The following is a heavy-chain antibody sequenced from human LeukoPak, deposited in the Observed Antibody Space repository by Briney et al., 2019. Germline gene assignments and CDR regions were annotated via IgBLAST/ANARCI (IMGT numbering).Heavy chain of an antibody. CDR1: GFTLGDYA. Sequence: PGGSLRLSCSASGFTLGDYAMNWVRPAPGKGRELVSSISASSTYIYYADSVKGRFTISRDNAKNSLYLQMNSLRAEDTAVYYCAGAKWVVPAANFDYWGQGTLVTVSS. D-gene: IGHD2-2*01. V-gene: IGHV3-21*01. CDR2: ISASSTYI. CDR3: AGAKWVVPAANFDY. J-gene: IGHJ4*02.